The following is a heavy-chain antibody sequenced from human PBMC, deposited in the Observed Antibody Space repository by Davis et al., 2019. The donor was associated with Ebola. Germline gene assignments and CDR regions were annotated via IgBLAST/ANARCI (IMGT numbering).Heavy chain of an antibody. CDR2: ISGSGGST. V-gene: IGHV3-23*01. CDR3: ARVLRDGDYLYYYYYYGMDV. CDR1: GFTFSSYG. D-gene: IGHD4-17*01. J-gene: IGHJ6*02. Sequence: GESLKISCAASGFTFSSYGMHWVRQAPGKGLEWVSAISGSGGSTYYADSVKGRFTISRDNSKNTLYLQMNSLRAEDTAVYYCARVLRDGDYLYYYYYYGMDVWGQGTTVTVSS.